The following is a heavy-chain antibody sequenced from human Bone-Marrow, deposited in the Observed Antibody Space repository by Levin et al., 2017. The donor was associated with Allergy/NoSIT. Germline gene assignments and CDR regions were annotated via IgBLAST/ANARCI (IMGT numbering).Heavy chain of an antibody. Sequence: GGSLRLSCEASGFTFSSYWMSWVRQAPGKGLEWVANIKQDGSEDYYVDSMKGRLTISRDNSKTSVSLHMSSLRVADTAVYYCARCPHNYGTCYFDYWGQGSLVTVS. CDR2: IKQDGSED. CDR1: GFTFSSYW. V-gene: IGHV3-7*01. CDR3: ARCPHNYGTCYFDY. D-gene: IGHD5-18*01. J-gene: IGHJ4*02.